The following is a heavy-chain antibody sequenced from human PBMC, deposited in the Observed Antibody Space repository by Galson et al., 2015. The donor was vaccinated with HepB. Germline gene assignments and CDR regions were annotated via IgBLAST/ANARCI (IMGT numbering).Heavy chain of an antibody. CDR3: SRREMATHYYSYGMYV. V-gene: IGHV1-18*01. J-gene: IGHJ6*02. CDR2: ISAYNGNT. CDR1: GYTFTSYG. D-gene: IGHD5-24*01. Sequence: SVKISCKASGYTFTSYGISWVRQAPGQGLEWMGWISAYNGNTNYAQKLQGKVTMTTDTSTSTAYMELRSLRSDDTAVYYCSRREMATHYYSYGMYVWGRGAAVTVAS.